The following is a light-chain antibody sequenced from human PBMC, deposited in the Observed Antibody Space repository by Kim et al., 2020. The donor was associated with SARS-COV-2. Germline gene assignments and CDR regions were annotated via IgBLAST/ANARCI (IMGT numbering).Light chain of an antibody. CDR2: AAS. CDR1: QDSSNY. V-gene: IGKV1-27*01. CDR3: QKCDSAPWT. Sequence: ASVGERVTIPCGASQDSSNYLAWFQLKPGKAPKILIYAASALQPGVPSRFSGSGSGTDFTLTVTSLQPEDVATYYCQKCDSAPWTFGQGTKVDIK. J-gene: IGKJ1*01.